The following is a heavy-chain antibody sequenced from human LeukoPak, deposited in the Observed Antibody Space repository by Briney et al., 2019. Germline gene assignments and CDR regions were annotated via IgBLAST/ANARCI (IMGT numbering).Heavy chain of an antibody. D-gene: IGHD2-15*01. CDR3: AREEVAYYFDY. Sequence: PSETLSLTCTVSGGSISSGSYYWSWIRQPAGKGLEWIGRIYTSGSTNYNPSLKSRVTISVDTSKNQFSLKLSSVTAADTAVYYCAREEVAYYFDYWGQGTLVTVSS. J-gene: IGHJ4*02. CDR1: GGSISSGSYY. CDR2: IYTSGST. V-gene: IGHV4-61*02.